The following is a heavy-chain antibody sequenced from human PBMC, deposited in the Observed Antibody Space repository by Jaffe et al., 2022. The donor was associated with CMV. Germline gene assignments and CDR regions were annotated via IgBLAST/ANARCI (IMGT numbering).Heavy chain of an antibody. J-gene: IGHJ4*02. V-gene: IGHV1-24*01. CDR1: GYTLTELS. D-gene: IGHD2-15*01. CDR3: ATLRYCSGGSCYSNPVEMAKGPFDY. CDR2: FDPEDGET. Sequence: QVQLVQSGAEVKKPGASVKVSCKVSGYTLTELSMHWVRQAPGKGLEWMGGFDPEDGETIYAQKFQGRVTMTEDTSTDTAYMELSSLRSEDTAVYYCATLRYCSGGSCYSNPVEMAKGPFDYWGQGTLVTVSS.